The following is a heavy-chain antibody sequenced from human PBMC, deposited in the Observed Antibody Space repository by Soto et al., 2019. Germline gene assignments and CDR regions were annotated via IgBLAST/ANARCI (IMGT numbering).Heavy chain of an antibody. CDR2: ISGSGGST. CDR3: AKENGYSSSWFEFDY. Sequence: EVQLLESGGGLVQPGGSLRLSCAASGFTFSSYAMSWVRQAPGKGLEWVSAISGSGGSTYYADSVKGRFTISRHNSKNPLYLQTDSLRAEDTAVYSCAKENGYSSSWFEFDYWGQGTLVTVSS. D-gene: IGHD6-13*01. V-gene: IGHV3-23*01. CDR1: GFTFSSYA. J-gene: IGHJ4*02.